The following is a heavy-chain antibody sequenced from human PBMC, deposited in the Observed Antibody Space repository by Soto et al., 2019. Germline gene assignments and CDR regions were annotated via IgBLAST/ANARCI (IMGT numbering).Heavy chain of an antibody. V-gene: IGHV1-69*06. CDR2: IIPILGTT. J-gene: IGHJ6*02. CDR1: GGTFNSYA. Sequence: QVQLVQSGAEVKDPGSSLKVSCKFSGGTFNSYAITWVRQVPGQGLEWMGGIIPILGTTNSAQKFLGRVTITADTTTHTAYIDLRHLRSEDTAVYSCARARARFLRQTHNDYAMDVGGQGTTVTVSS. D-gene: IGHD3-3*01. CDR3: ARARARFLRQTHNDYAMDV.